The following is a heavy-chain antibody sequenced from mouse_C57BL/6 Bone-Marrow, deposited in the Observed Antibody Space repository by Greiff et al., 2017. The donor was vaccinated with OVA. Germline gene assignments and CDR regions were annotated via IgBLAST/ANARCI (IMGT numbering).Heavy chain of an antibody. CDR1: GFTFSSYA. J-gene: IGHJ2*01. CDR3: TRDDSYFDY. CDR2: ISSGGDYI. D-gene: IGHD2-4*01. Sequence: DVMLVESGEGLVKPGGSLKLSCAASGFTFSSYAMSWVRQTPEKRLEWVAYISSGGDYIYYADTVKGRFTISRDNARNTLYLQMSSLKSEDTAMYYCTRDDSYFDYWGQGTTLTVSS. V-gene: IGHV5-9-1*02.